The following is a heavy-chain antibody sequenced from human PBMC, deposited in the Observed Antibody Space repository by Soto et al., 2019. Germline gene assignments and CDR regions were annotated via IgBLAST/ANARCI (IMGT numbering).Heavy chain of an antibody. V-gene: IGHV3-74*01. CDR3: ARGYTKYGAVVVF. Sequence: EVQVVESGGGLVQPGGSLRLSCAASEFTFSNNWMHWVRQAPGKGLEWVSRINSDGSETNYAESVKGRFTISRDNAKKTLYLQLNSLRAEDTAVYYCARGYTKYGAVVVFWGQGSLVTVSS. J-gene: IGHJ4*02. D-gene: IGHD4-4*01. CDR2: INSDGSET. CDR1: EFTFSNNW.